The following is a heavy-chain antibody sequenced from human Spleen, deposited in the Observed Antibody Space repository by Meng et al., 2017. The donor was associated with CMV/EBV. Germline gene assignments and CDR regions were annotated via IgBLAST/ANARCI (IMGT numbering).Heavy chain of an antibody. CDR2: VAYSGTT. CDR3: ARQLAPNWADMTEHFDF. Sequence: SIACPHASWGWVRQSPQKGLVWFRRVAYSGTTSSSPSLTSRLTMSVGTSRTQFSLRLASVTAADSAVYYCARQLAPNWADMTEHFDFWGQGTLVTVSS. V-gene: IGHV4-39*01. J-gene: IGHJ4*02. D-gene: IGHD7-27*01. CDR1: SIACPHAS.